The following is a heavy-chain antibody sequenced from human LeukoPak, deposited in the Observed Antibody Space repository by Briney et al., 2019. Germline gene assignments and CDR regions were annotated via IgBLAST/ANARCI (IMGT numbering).Heavy chain of an antibody. J-gene: IGHJ4*02. CDR1: GFPYSSYA. D-gene: IGHD3-3*01. V-gene: IGHV3-21*01. CDR2: KSSGCSYI. Sequence: PGGSLRLSCAASGFPYSSYAMTWVRQAPGKGVEWVPYKSSGCSYIYYADSLTGRFAISRDNAKNSLYLQRNRLKAEDTAVYYRARDRPTGASRVFVVQWGQGTLVTVSS. CDR3: ARDRPTGASRVFVVQ.